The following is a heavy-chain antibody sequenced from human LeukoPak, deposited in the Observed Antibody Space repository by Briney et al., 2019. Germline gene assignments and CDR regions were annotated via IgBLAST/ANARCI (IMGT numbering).Heavy chain of an antibody. D-gene: IGHD2-21*02. Sequence: PGGSLRLSCAAFGFTVSNNYMSWVRQAPGKGLEWVANIKQDGSEKYYVGSVKGRFTISRDNAKNSLYLQMNSLRAEDTAVYYCARDAGTYCGGDCYEAFDIWGQGTMVTVSS. J-gene: IGHJ3*02. CDR1: GFTVSNNY. CDR3: ARDAGTYCGGDCYEAFDI. CDR2: IKQDGSEK. V-gene: IGHV3-7*03.